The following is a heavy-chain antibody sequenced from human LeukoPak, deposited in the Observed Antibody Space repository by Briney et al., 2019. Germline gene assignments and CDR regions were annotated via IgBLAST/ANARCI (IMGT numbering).Heavy chain of an antibody. D-gene: IGHD5-24*01. J-gene: IGHJ4*02. CDR2: ISSSSSYI. CDR1: GFTFSSYS. Sequence: GGSLRLSCAASGFTFSSYSMNWVRQAPGKGLEWVSSISSSSSYICYADSVKGRFTISRDNAKNSLYLQMNSLRAEDTAVYYCARDGYIPCFDYWGQGTLVTVSS. CDR3: ARDGYIPCFDY. V-gene: IGHV3-21*01.